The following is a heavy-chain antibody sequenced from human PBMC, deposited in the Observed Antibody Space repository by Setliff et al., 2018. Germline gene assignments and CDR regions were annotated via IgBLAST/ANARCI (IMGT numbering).Heavy chain of an antibody. CDR1: GYTFTSHC. CDR2: INPSSGRT. Sequence: ASVKVSCKASGYTFTSHCMHWVRQAPGLGLEWMGTINPSSGRTSYAQKFQGRVAMTRDTSTSTVYMDMSSLRSEDTAVYYCARDVFPYHYEGAFDIWGQGTMVTVSS. J-gene: IGHJ3*02. CDR3: ARDVFPYHYEGAFDI. V-gene: IGHV1-46*01. D-gene: IGHD3-22*01.